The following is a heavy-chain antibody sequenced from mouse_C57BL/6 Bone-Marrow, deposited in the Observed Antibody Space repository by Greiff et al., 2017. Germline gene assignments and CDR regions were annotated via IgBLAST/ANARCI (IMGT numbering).Heavy chain of an antibody. CDR1: GYTFTSYW. V-gene: IGHV1-72*01. CDR3: AREGTITTGALYYFDY. Sequence: QVQLQQPGAELVKPGASVKLSCKASGYTFTSYWMHWVKQRPGRGLEWIGRIDPNSGGTKYNEKFKSKDTLTVDKPSSTAYMQLSSLTSEDSAVYYCAREGTITTGALYYFDYWGQGTTLTVAS. CDR2: IDPNSGGT. J-gene: IGHJ2*01. D-gene: IGHD1-1*01.